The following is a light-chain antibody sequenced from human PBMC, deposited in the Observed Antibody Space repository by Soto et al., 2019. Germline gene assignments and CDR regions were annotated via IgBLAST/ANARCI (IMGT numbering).Light chain of an antibody. CDR2: DAS. V-gene: IGKV1-33*01. J-gene: IGKJ4*01. CDR3: QQYDNRLT. CDR1: QDIRDS. Sequence: DIQLTQSPSSLSASLRDRVTITCQASQDIRDSLNWYQQKPGKAPKLLIYDASNLETGVPSRFSGSGSGTDFTLTISSLQPEDIATYYCQQYDNRLTFGGGTKVDIK.